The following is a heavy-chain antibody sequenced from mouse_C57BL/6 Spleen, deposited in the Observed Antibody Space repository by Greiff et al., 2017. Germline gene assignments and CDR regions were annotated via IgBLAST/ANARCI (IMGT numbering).Heavy chain of an antibody. V-gene: IGHV1-55*01. CDR2: IYPGSGST. D-gene: IGHD2-5*01. J-gene: IGHJ4*01. CDR3: ARWGLYSNYYAMDY. CDR1: GYTFTSYW. Sequence: QVQLQQPGAELVKPGASVKMSCKASGYTFTSYWITWVKQRPGQGLEWIGDIYPGSGSTNYNEKFKSKATLTVDTSSSTAYMQLSSLTSEDSAVYYCARWGLYSNYYAMDYWGQGTSVTVSS.